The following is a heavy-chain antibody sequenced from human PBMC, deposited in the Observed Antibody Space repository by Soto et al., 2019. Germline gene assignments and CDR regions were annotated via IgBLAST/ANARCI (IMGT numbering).Heavy chain of an antibody. CDR1: GCSISSGGYS. D-gene: IGHD4-17*01. V-gene: IGHV4-30-2*01. CDR3: ARGMTTVTTFDY. J-gene: IGHJ4*02. Sequence: QLQLQESGSGLVKPSQTLSLTCAVSGCSISSGGYSCNWIRQPPGKGLEWIGYIYHSGSTYYNPSLKSRVTISVDRPKNQCSLKLSSVTAADTAVYYCARGMTTVTTFDYWGQGTLVTVSS. CDR2: IYHSGST.